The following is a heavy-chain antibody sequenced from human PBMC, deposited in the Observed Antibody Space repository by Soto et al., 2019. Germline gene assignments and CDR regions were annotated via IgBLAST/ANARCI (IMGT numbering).Heavy chain of an antibody. Sequence: QLQLQESGSRLVKPSQTLSLTCTVSGGSINSGGYSWIWIRQPPGKGLEWIGYIYHTGNTFYNPSLQSRVTISVDQYKNQFSLSLGSVTAADTAMYYCARVERTRSTPFAYGMDVWGQGTTVTVSS. CDR2: IYHTGNT. CDR3: ARVERTRSTPFAYGMDV. D-gene: IGHD2-2*01. J-gene: IGHJ6*02. V-gene: IGHV4-30-2*01. CDR1: GGSINSGGYS.